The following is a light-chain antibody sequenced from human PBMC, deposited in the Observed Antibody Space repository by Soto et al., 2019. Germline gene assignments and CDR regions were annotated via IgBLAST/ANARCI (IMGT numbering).Light chain of an antibody. V-gene: IGKV1-5*03. CDR2: KAS. J-gene: IGKJ1*01. CDR3: QHYNSYSEA. Sequence: DLPMTQSPSTLSGSVGGRVTITCRASQTISSWLAWYQQKPGKAPKLLIYKASTLKSGVPSRFSGSGSGTEFTLTISSLQPDDFATYYCQHYNSYSEAFGQGTKVDIK. CDR1: QTISSW.